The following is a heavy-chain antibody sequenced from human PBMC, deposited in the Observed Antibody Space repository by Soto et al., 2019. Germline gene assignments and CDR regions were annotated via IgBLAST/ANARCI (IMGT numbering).Heavy chain of an antibody. CDR2: IAPGNGNT. Sequence: VKVSCKASGYTFTDSAIHWVRQAPGQSLELLGWIAPGNGNTKYSQKFQGRVTITRDTSATTAYMELSSLRSEDTAVYYYDRTGPGDYFDYWGQGTLVTVSS. CDR3: DRTGPGDYFDY. V-gene: IGHV1-3*01. CDR1: GYTFTDSA. D-gene: IGHD2-8*02. J-gene: IGHJ4*02.